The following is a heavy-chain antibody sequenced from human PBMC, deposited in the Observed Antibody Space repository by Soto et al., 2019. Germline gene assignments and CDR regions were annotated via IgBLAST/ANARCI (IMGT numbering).Heavy chain of an antibody. CDR3: AREIPSNGQNTGGVKFGY. Sequence: GGSLRLSCAASGFTVSSNYMSWVRQAPGQGLEWVSVIYSGGSTYYADSVKGRFTISRDNSKNTLYLQMNSLRAEDTAVYYCAREIPSNGQNTGGVKFGYWGQGTLVTVSS. V-gene: IGHV3-66*02. J-gene: IGHJ4*02. D-gene: IGHD2-8*02. CDR1: GFTVSSNY. CDR2: IYSGGST.